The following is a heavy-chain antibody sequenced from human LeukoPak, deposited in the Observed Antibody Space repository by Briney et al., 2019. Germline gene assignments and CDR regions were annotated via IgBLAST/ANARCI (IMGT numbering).Heavy chain of an antibody. CDR1: GYSISSDYY. CDR3: ARIEDVTRGYNHAYYFDY. J-gene: IGHJ4*02. V-gene: IGHV4-38-2*02. CDR2: IFHNGNT. Sequence: PSETLSLTCTVSGYSISSDYYWGWIRQPPGKGLEWIGNIFHNGNTYYNPSLKSRVTMPIDTSKKQFSLKLRTATAADTAVYYCARIEDVTRGYNHAYYFDYWGQGTLVTVSS. D-gene: IGHD5-18*01.